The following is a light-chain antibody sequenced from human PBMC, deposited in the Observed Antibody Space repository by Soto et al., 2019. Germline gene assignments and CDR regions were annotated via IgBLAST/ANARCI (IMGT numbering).Light chain of an antibody. CDR2: AGS. J-gene: IGLJ2*01. CDR1: SSNIGAHYD. V-gene: IGLV1-40*01. Sequence: QSVLTQPPSVSGAPGQRVTIPCTGSSSNIGAHYDVHWYQQLPGTAPKLLIYAGSNRPSGVPDRFSGSKSGTSASLAITGLQAEDEADYFCQSYDSSLSEVVFGGGTKVTVL. CDR3: QSYDSSLSEVV.